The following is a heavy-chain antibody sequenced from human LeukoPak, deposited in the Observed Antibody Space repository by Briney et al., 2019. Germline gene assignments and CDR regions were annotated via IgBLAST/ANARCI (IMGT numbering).Heavy chain of an antibody. V-gene: IGHV3-33*01. CDR3: AGDLGGHSNGYSPLGY. CDR2: IWYDGRNK. CDR1: GFFFNNYG. J-gene: IGHJ4*02. D-gene: IGHD3-22*01. Sequence: AGGSLRLSCAASGFFFNNYGMHWVRQAPGKGLEWVAVIWYDGRNKYYADSVKGRFTISRDNSKNTLSLQMNRLRAEDTAVYYCAGDLGGHSNGYSPLGYWGQGSLVTVSS.